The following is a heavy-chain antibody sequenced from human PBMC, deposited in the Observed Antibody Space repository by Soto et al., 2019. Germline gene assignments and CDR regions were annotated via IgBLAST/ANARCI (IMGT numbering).Heavy chain of an antibody. V-gene: IGHV1-2*04. CDR2: INPSSGGT. CDR3: ARSRIIVGASPPDY. Sequence: QVQLVQSGAEVKKPGASVKVSCKASGYTFTGYYMHWVRQAPGQGLEWMGWINPSSGGTNYEQKFQGWVTMTRDTSISTAYMELSRLRSDDTAVYYCARSRIIVGASPPDYWGQGTLVTVSS. D-gene: IGHD1-26*01. J-gene: IGHJ4*02. CDR1: GYTFTGYY.